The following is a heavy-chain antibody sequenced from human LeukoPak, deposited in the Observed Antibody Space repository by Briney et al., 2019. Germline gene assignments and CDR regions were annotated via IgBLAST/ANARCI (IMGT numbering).Heavy chain of an antibody. Sequence: GGPLRLSCAASGFTFSSYAMSWVRQAPGKGLEWVSAISGSGGSTYYADSVKGRFTISRDNSKNTLYLQMNSLRAEDTAVYYCAKGSGPLQYYFDYWGQGTLVTVSS. CDR3: AKGSGPLQYYFDY. V-gene: IGHV3-23*01. D-gene: IGHD2-15*01. CDR2: ISGSGGST. J-gene: IGHJ4*02. CDR1: GFTFSSYA.